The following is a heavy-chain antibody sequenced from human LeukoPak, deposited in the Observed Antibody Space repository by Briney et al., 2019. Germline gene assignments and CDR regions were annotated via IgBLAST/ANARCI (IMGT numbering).Heavy chain of an antibody. Sequence: QPGGSLRLSGAASGFTFSSYAMHWVRQAPGKGLEWVAVISYDGSNKYYADSVKGRFTISRDNSKNTLYLQMNSLRAEDTAVYYCARGPMSSAHPFDYWGQGTLVTVSS. CDR1: GFTFSSYA. CDR3: ARGPMSSAHPFDY. V-gene: IGHV3-30*04. D-gene: IGHD6-19*01. CDR2: ISYDGSNK. J-gene: IGHJ4*02.